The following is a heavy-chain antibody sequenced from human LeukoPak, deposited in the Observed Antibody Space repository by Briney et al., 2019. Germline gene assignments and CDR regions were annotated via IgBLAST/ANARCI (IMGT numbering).Heavy chain of an antibody. Sequence: GGSLRLSCAASGFTFSSYEMNWVRQAPGKGLEWVSYISSSASTTYYAYSVRGRFTVSRDNAKNSLYLQMNSLRAEDTAVYYCARERVGATITFDYWGQGTLVTVSS. J-gene: IGHJ4*02. V-gene: IGHV3-48*03. D-gene: IGHD1-26*01. CDR1: GFTFSSYE. CDR3: ARERVGATITFDY. CDR2: ISSSASTT.